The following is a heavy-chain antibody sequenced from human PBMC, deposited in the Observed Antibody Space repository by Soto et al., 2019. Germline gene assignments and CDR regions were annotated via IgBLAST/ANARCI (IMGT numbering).Heavy chain of an antibody. Sequence: SETLSLTCTVSGASISGFYWSWIRKSAGKGLEWIGRIYATGTTDYNPSLKSRVMMSVDTSKKQFSLKLRSVTAADTAVYYRVRDGTKTLRDWFDPWGQGISVTGSS. CDR3: VRDGTKTLRDWFDP. CDR1: GASISGFY. D-gene: IGHD1-1*01. J-gene: IGHJ5*02. V-gene: IGHV4-4*07. CDR2: IYATGTT.